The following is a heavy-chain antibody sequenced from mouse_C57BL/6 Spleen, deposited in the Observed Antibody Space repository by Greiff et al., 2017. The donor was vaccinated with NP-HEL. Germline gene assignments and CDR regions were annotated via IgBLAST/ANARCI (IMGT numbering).Heavy chain of an antibody. Sequence: QVQLQQSGPELVKPGASVKISCKASGYAFSSSWMNWVKQRPGKGLEWIGRIYPGDGDTNYNGKFKGKATLTADTSSSTAYMQLSSLTSEDSAVYFCARYDGYYGYAMDYWGQETSVTVSS. CDR1: GYAFSSSW. CDR2: IYPGDGDT. D-gene: IGHD2-3*01. V-gene: IGHV1-82*01. J-gene: IGHJ4*01. CDR3: ARYDGYYGYAMDY.